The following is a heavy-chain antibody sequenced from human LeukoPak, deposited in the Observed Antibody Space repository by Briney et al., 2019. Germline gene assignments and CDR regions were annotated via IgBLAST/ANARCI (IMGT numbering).Heavy chain of an antibody. CDR2: IYSGGST. J-gene: IGHJ4*02. V-gene: IGHV3-66*01. Sequence: GGSLRLSCAASGFTVSSNYMSWVRQAPGKGLEWVSVIYSGGSTYYADSVKGRFTISRDNSKNTLYLQMNSLRAEDTAVYYCARVPVTYDSSGYNVDYWGQGTLVTVSS. CDR1: GFTVSSNY. CDR3: ARVPVTYDSSGYNVDY. D-gene: IGHD3-22*01.